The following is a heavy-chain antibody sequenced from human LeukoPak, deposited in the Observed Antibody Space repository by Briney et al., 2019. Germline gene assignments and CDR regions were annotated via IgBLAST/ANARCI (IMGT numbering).Heavy chain of an antibody. Sequence: GGSLRLSCSASGFTFSSYAMHWVRQAPGKGLEYVSAISSNGGSTYYADSVKGRFTISRGNSKNTLYLQMSSLRAEDTAVYYRVKDPVPRFVVTAPGALWGQGTLVTVSS. CDR1: GFTFSSYA. J-gene: IGHJ4*02. CDR3: VKDPVPRFVVTAPGAL. CDR2: ISSNGGST. V-gene: IGHV3-64D*06. D-gene: IGHD2-21*02.